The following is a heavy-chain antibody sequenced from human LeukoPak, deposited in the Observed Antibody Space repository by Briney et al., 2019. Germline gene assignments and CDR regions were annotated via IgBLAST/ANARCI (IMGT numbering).Heavy chain of an antibody. J-gene: IGHJ4*02. CDR1: GYTFTGYY. CDR3: ARARLGQQLLIH. CDR2: INPNSGGT. V-gene: IGHV1-2*02. Sequence: GASVKVSCKASGYTFTGYYMHWVRQAPGQGLEWMGWINPNSGGTNYAQKFQGRVAMTRDTSISTAYMELSRLRSDDTAVYYCARARLGQQLLIHWGQGTLVTVSS. D-gene: IGHD6-13*01.